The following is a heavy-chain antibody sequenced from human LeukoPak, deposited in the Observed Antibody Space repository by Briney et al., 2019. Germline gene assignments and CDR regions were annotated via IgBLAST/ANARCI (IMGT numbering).Heavy chain of an antibody. Sequence: ASVKVSCKASGYTFTGYYMHWVRQAPGQGLEWMGWINPNSGGTNYAQKFQGRVTMTRDTSISTAYMELSRLRSDDTAVYYCAREGTDIVVAGRWFDPWGQGTLVTVSS. D-gene: IGHD2-2*01. CDR2: INPNSGGT. CDR3: AREGTDIVVAGRWFDP. CDR1: GYTFTGYY. V-gene: IGHV1-2*02. J-gene: IGHJ5*02.